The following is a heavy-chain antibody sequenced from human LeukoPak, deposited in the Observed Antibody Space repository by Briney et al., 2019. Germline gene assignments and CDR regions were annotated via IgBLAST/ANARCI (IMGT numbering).Heavy chain of an antibody. Sequence: TGGSLRLSCAASGFTFSSYAMSWVRQALGKGLEWVSVIVGSGGSTYYADSVKGRFTISRDNSKNTLYLHMTSLRVEDTAVYYCAKDLYNWNYGAMLDYWGQGTLVTVSS. V-gene: IGHV3-23*01. D-gene: IGHD1-7*01. CDR2: IVGSGGST. J-gene: IGHJ4*02. CDR1: GFTFSSYA. CDR3: AKDLYNWNYGAMLDY.